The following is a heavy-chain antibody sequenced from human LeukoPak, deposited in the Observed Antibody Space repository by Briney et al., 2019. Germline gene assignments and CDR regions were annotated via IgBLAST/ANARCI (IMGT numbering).Heavy chain of an antibody. D-gene: IGHD4-11*01. V-gene: IGHV3-53*01. J-gene: IGHJ4*02. Sequence: GGSLRLSCAASGFTVSSNYMSWVRQAPGKGLEXVSVIYSGGSTYYADSVKGRFTISRDNSKNTLYLQMNSLRAEDTAVYYCASAHSNYAAPFDYWGQGTLVTVSS. CDR3: ASAHSNYAAPFDY. CDR2: IYSGGST. CDR1: GFTVSSNY.